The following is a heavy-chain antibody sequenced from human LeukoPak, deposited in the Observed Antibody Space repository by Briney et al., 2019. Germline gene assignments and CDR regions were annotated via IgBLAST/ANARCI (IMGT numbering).Heavy chain of an antibody. V-gene: IGHV3-23*01. CDR2: ISGSGGST. Sequence: PGGSLRLSCAASGFTFSSYAMNWVRQAPGKGLEWVSGISGSGGSTNYADSVKGRFTISRDNSKNTLDLQMNSLEAEDTAMYYCAKDLRSGYGSPVDCWGQGTLVTVSS. D-gene: IGHD5-12*01. J-gene: IGHJ4*02. CDR1: GFTFSSYA. CDR3: AKDLRSGYGSPVDC.